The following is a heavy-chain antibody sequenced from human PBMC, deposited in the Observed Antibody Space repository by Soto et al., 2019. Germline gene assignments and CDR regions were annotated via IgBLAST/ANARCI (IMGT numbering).Heavy chain of an antibody. V-gene: IGHV3-48*02. Sequence: PGGSLRLSCAASGFTFSSYSMNWVRQAPGKGLEWVSYISSSSSTIYYADSVKGRFTISRDNAKNSLYLQMNSLRDEDTAVYYCARDTSPYRADSGYDWDAFDIWGQGTMVTVSS. CDR2: ISSSSSTI. CDR1: GFTFSSYS. D-gene: IGHD5-12*01. J-gene: IGHJ3*02. CDR3: ARDTSPYRADSGYDWDAFDI.